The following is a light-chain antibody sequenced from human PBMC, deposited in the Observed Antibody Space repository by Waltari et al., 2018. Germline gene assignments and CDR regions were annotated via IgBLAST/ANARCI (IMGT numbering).Light chain of an antibody. J-gene: IGKJ4*01. Sequence: IVLTQSPGTLSLSPGERATLSCRASQNVNNNYLAWYQQKPGQAPRLLIYGASRRATGIPDRFSGSGSGTDFTLTINRLEPEDFAVYYCQQYDISPRSIFGGGTKVEIK. CDR3: QQYDISPRSI. CDR1: QNVNNNY. CDR2: GAS. V-gene: IGKV3-20*01.